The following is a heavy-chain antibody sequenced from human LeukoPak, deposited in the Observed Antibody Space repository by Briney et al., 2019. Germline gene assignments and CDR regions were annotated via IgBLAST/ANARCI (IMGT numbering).Heavy chain of an antibody. CDR2: ISAYSGNT. CDR1: GYTFTSYG. D-gene: IGHD3-9*01. V-gene: IGHV1-18*01. CDR3: ARDHYYDILTGYYGPYYFDY. J-gene: IGHJ4*02. Sequence: ASVKVSCKASGYTFTSYGISRVRQAPGQGLEWMGWISAYSGNTNYAQKLQGRVTMTTDTSTSTAYMELRSLRSDDTAVYYCARDHYYDILTGYYGPYYFDYWGQGTLVTVSS.